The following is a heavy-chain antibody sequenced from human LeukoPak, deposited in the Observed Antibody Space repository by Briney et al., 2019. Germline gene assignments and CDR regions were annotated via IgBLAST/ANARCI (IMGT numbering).Heavy chain of an antibody. CDR3: ARGNGGGYYYGMDV. V-gene: IGHV4-59*01. D-gene: IGHD2-15*01. CDR2: IYYSGST. Sequence: SETLSLTCTVSGGSISSYYWSWIRQPPGKGLEWIGYIYYSGSTNYNPSLKSRVTISVDTSKNQFSLKLSSVTAADTAVCYCARGNGGGYYYGMDVWGQGTTVTVSS. J-gene: IGHJ6*02. CDR1: GGSISSYY.